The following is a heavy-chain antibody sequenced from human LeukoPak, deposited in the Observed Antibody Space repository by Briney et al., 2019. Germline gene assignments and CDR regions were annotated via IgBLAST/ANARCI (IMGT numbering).Heavy chain of an antibody. CDR3: ARCVSYVNRRSVQIPSY. D-gene: IGHD1-1*01. CDR2: IYYSGST. V-gene: IGHV4-39*07. Sequence: SETLSLTCTVSGGSISSSSYYWGWIRQPPGKGLEWIGSIYYSGSTYYNPSLKSRVTISVDTSKNQFSLKLSSVTAADTAVYYCARCVSYVNRRSVQIPSYWGQGTLVTVSS. J-gene: IGHJ4*02. CDR1: GGSISSSSYY.